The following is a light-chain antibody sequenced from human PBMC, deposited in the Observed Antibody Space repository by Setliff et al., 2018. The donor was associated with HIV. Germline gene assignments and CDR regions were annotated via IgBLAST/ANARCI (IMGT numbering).Light chain of an antibody. CDR1: SSDVGGYNY. CDR2: EVT. Sequence: QSVLTQPASVSGSPGQSITISCTGTSSDVGGYNYVSWYQQHPGKAPKLIIYEVTNRPSGVSYRFSGSKSGNTASLTISGLQAEDEADYYCSSYAGSYISHVVFGGGTKVTVL. V-gene: IGLV2-14*01. CDR3: SSYAGSYISHVV. J-gene: IGLJ2*01.